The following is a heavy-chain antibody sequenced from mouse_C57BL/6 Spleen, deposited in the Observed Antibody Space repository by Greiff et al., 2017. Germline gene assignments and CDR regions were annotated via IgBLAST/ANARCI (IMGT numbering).Heavy chain of an antibody. Sequence: EVQLQQSGPGLVKPSQSLSLTCSVTGYSITSGYYWNWIRQFPGNKLEWMGYISYDGSNNYNPSLKNRISITRDTSTNQFFLKLNSVTTEDTATYYCARDNYGSLYYYAMDYGGQGTSVTVSS. D-gene: IGHD1-1*01. CDR3: ARDNYGSLYYYAMDY. CDR2: ISYDGSN. CDR1: GYSITSGYY. J-gene: IGHJ4*01. V-gene: IGHV3-6*01.